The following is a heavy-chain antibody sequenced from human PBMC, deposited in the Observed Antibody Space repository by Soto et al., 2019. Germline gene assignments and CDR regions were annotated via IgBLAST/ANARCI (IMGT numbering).Heavy chain of an antibody. J-gene: IGHJ4*02. V-gene: IGHV3-66*01. CDR1: GFTVSSNY. CDR3: AREGGYSGYDIYYFDY. D-gene: IGHD5-12*01. Sequence: EVQLVESGGGLDQPGGSLRLSCAASGFTVSSNYMSWVRQAPGKGLEWVSVIYSGGSTYYADSVKGRFTISRDNSKNTLYLQMNSLRAEDTAVYYCAREGGYSGYDIYYFDYWGQGTLVTVSS. CDR2: IYSGGST.